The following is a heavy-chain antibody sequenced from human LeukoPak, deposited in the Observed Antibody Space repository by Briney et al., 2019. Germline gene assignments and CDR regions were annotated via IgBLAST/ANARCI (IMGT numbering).Heavy chain of an antibody. D-gene: IGHD5-18*01. Sequence: GGSLRLSCAASGFTFSSYGMHWVRQAPGKGLEWVAVISYDGSNKYYADSVKGRFTISRDNSKNTLYLQMNSLRAEDTAVYYCAREGYGRSAYYFDYWGQGTLVTVSS. V-gene: IGHV3-30*03. CDR2: ISYDGSNK. CDR3: AREGYGRSAYYFDY. J-gene: IGHJ4*02. CDR1: GFTFSSYG.